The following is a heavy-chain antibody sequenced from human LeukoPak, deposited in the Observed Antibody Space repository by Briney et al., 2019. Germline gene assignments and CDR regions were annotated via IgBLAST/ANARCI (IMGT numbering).Heavy chain of an antibody. Sequence: ASVKVSCKASGYTFTSYDINWVRQATGQGLEWMGWMNPNSGNTGYAQKFQGRVAMTRNTSISTAYMELSSLRSEDTAVYYCARPVLRYFDWPYSSGAFDIWGQGTMVTVSS. J-gene: IGHJ3*02. CDR3: ARPVLRYFDWPYSSGAFDI. V-gene: IGHV1-8*01. D-gene: IGHD3-9*01. CDR2: MNPNSGNT. CDR1: GYTFTSYD.